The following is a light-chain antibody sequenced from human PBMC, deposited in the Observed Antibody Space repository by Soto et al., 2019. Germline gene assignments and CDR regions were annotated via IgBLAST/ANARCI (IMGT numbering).Light chain of an antibody. V-gene: IGLV2-18*02. Sequence: QSVLTQPPSVSGSPVQSVTISCTGTSSDVGSYNRVSWYQQPPGTAPKVMIYEVSNRPSGVPDRFSGSKSGNTASLTISGLQPEDEADYYCYSFTSSNTYVFGTGTKVTVL. J-gene: IGLJ1*01. CDR3: YSFTSSNTYV. CDR1: SSDVGSYNR. CDR2: EVS.